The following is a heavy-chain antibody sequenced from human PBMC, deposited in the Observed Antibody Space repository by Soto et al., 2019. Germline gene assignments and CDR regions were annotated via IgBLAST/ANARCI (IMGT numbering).Heavy chain of an antibody. Sequence: GGSLRLSCAASGFTFSSYAMSWVRQAPGKGLEWVSAISGSGGSTYYADSVKGRFTISRDNSKNTLYLQMNSLRAEDTAVYYCARGPKWELLYYFDYWGQGTLVTVSS. J-gene: IGHJ4*02. V-gene: IGHV3-23*01. CDR2: ISGSGGST. CDR1: GFTFSSYA. CDR3: ARGPKWELLYYFDY. D-gene: IGHD1-26*01.